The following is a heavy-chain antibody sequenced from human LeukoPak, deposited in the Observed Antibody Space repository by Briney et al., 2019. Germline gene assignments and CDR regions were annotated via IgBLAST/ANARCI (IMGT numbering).Heavy chain of an antibody. J-gene: IGHJ4*02. CDR1: GYSFTSYW. D-gene: IGHD4-11*01. Sequence: GESLKISCKGSGYSFTSYWIAWVRQMPGTGLEWMGIIYPGDSDTRYSPSFQGQVTISADKSISTSYLQWSSLKASDTAIYYCARRGYSNYYFDYWGQGTLVTVSS. CDR3: ARRGYSNYYFDY. CDR2: IYPGDSDT. V-gene: IGHV5-51*01.